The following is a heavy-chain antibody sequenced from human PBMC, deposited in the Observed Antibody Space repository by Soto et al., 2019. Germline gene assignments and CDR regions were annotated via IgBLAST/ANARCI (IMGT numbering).Heavy chain of an antibody. CDR3: AREGASGSHIGY. CDR1: GGTFSSYA. Sequence: QVQLVQSGAAVTKPGSSVKVSCKASGGTFSSYAISWVRQAPGQGLEWMGGIIPIFGTANYAQKFQGRVTITADESTSTAYMELSSLRSEDTAVYYCAREGASGSHIGYWGQGTLVTVSS. D-gene: IGHD3-22*01. CDR2: IIPIFGTA. J-gene: IGHJ4*02. V-gene: IGHV1-69*01.